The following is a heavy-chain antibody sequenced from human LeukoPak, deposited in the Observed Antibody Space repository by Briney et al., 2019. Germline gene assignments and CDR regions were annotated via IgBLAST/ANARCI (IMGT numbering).Heavy chain of an antibody. CDR2: INHSGST. J-gene: IGHJ4*02. V-gene: IGHV4-34*01. Sequence: PSETLSLTCAVYGGSFSGYYWSWIRQPPGKGLEWIGEINHSGSTNYNPSLKSRVTISVDTTKNQFSLKLSSVTAADTAVYYCASTVGGLSYPPKRSYSDYWGQGTLVTVSS. D-gene: IGHD2-21*01. CDR1: GGSFSGYY. CDR3: ASTVGGLSYPPKRSYSDY.